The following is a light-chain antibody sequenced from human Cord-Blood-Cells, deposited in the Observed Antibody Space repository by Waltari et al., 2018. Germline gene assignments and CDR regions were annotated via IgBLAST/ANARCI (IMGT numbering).Light chain of an antibody. V-gene: IGLV2-23*01. CDR1: SSDVGSYNL. Sequence: QSALTQPASVSGSPGQSITISCTRTSSDVGSYNLVSWYQQHPGKAPKLMIYEGSKRPSGFFNLFSGSKSGTTASLTIAGLQAEDEADYYCCSYAGSGTWVFGGGTKLTVL. J-gene: IGLJ3*02. CDR2: EGS. CDR3: CSYAGSGTWV.